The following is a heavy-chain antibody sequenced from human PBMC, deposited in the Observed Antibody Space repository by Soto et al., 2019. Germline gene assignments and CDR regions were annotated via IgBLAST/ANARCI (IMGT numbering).Heavy chain of an antibody. CDR2: IIPIFGTA. Sequence: GASVKVSCKASGGTLSSYAISWVRQAPGQGLEWMGGIIPIFGTANYAQKFQGRVTITADESTSTAYMELSSLRSEDTAVYYCARAYCSGGSCYPSGAFDIWGQGTMVTVSS. J-gene: IGHJ3*02. V-gene: IGHV1-69*13. D-gene: IGHD2-15*01. CDR1: GGTLSSYA. CDR3: ARAYCSGGSCYPSGAFDI.